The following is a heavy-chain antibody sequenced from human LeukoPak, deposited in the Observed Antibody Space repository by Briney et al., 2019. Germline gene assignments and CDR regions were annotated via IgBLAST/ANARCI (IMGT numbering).Heavy chain of an antibody. CDR1: GYSISSGYY. J-gene: IGHJ5*02. D-gene: IGHD3-10*01. Sequence: PSETLSLTCAVSGYSISSGYYWGWIRQPPGKGLEWIGGIYYSGTTYINPSLKSRVTLSVDTSKNHVTLQLSSVTATDTAMYYCVRDMGPNNWFDPWGQGTLVIVSS. CDR2: IYYSGTT. CDR3: VRDMGPNNWFDP. V-gene: IGHV4-38-2*02.